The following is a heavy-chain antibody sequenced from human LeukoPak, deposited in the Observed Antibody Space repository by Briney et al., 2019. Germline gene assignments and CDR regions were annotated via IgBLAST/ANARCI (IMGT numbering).Heavy chain of an antibody. CDR3: ARVGGHYSNPNTN. CDR2: IYTSGST. Sequence: TLSLTCTVSGGSISSGSYYWSWIRQPAGRGLEWIGRIYTSGSTNYNPSLKSRVTISVDTSKNQFSLKLSSVTAADTAVYYCARVGGHYSNPNTNWGQGTLVTVSS. J-gene: IGHJ4*02. D-gene: IGHD4-11*01. V-gene: IGHV4-61*02. CDR1: GGSISSGSYY.